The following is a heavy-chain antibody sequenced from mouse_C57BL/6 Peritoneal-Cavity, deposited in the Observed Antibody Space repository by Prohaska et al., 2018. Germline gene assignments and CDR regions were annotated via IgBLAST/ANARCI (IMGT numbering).Heavy chain of an antibody. CDR2: INSDGSAI. CDR1: GFTFSGFW. V-gene: IGHV11-2*01. Sequence: EVQLLETGGGLVQPGGSRGLSCEGSGFTFSGFWMSWVRQTPGKTLEWIGYINSDGSAINYAPSIKDRFTIFRDNDKSTLYLHMSNVRSEDTATYFCMRYHDGYWYFDVWGTVTTITVSS. D-gene: IGHD2-12*01. J-gene: IGHJ1*03. CDR3: MRYHDGYWYFDV.